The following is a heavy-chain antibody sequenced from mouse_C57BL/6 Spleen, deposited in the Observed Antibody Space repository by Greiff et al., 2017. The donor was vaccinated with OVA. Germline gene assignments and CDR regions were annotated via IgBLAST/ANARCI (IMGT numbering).Heavy chain of an antibody. V-gene: IGHV1-53*01. J-gene: IGHJ2*01. CDR1: GYTFTSYW. D-gene: IGHD1-1*01. CDR3: ARRPSFITTVVATNYFDY. CDR2: INPSNGGT. Sequence: QVHVKQPGTELVKPGASVKLSCKASGYTFTSYWMHWVKQRPGQGLEWIGNINPSNGGTNYNEKFKSKATLTVDKSSSTAYMQLSSLTSEDSAVYYCARRPSFITTVVATNYFDYWGQGTTLTVSS.